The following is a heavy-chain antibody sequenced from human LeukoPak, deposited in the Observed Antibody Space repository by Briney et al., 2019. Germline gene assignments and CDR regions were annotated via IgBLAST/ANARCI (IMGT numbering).Heavy chain of an antibody. J-gene: IGHJ4*02. V-gene: IGHV4-61*02. CDR3: ARRIEVRDYYFDY. D-gene: IGHD3-10*01. CDR1: GGSISSGSYY. CDR2: IYTSGST. Sequence: SQTLSLTCTVSGGSISSGSYYWSWIRQPAGKGLEWIGRIYTSGSTNYNPSLKSRVTISVDTSKNQFSLKLSSVTAADTAVYYCARRIEVRDYYFDYWGQGTLVTVSS.